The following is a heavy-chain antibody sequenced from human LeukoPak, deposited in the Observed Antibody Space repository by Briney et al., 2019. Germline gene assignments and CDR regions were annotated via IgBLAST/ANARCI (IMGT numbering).Heavy chain of an antibody. Sequence: ASVKVSCKASGYTFTSYYMHWVRRAPGQGLEWMGIINPSGGSTSYAQKFQGRVTMTRDTSTSTVYMELSSLRSEDTAAYYCARIDPAAYFDYWGQGTLVTVSS. CDR2: INPSGGST. CDR1: GYTFTSYY. D-gene: IGHD6-13*01. CDR3: ARIDPAAYFDY. J-gene: IGHJ4*02. V-gene: IGHV1-46*03.